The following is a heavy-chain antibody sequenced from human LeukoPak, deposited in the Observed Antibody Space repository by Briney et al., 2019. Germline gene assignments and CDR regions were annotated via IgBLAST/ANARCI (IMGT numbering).Heavy chain of an antibody. D-gene: IGHD3-10*01. V-gene: IGHV1-2*02. CDR2: INPNSGGT. CDR1: GYTFTGYY. J-gene: IGHJ5*02. Sequence: ASVKVSCKASGYTFTGYYMHWVRQAPGQGLEWMGWINPNSGGTNYAQKFQGRVTMTRDTSISTAYMELSRLRSDDTAVYYCARPRYYCGSGSYCWFDPWGQGTLVTVSS. CDR3: ARPRYYCGSGSYCWFDP.